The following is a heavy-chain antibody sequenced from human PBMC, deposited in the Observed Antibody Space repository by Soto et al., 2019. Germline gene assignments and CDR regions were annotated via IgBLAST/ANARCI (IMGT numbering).Heavy chain of an antibody. Sequence: ASVKVSCKPSGHTFSAYYIHWVRQAPGQGLEWMGWINPNSGATNYAQNFQGRVTMTRDTSSRTVYMELSRLRSDDTAVYYCARALPRFLHWIPENYYCGMDVWGQVNTVTVSS. D-gene: IGHD3-3*01. J-gene: IGHJ6*02. CDR3: ARALPRFLHWIPENYYCGMDV. V-gene: IGHV1-2*02. CDR1: GHTFSAYY. CDR2: INPNSGAT.